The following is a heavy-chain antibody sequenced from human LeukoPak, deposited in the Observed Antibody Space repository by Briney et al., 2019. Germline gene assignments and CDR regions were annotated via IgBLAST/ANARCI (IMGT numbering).Heavy chain of an antibody. Sequence: GGSLRLSCAAFGFTFSNYAMSWVRQAPGKGLEWVSAISGSGGNTYYADSVKGRFTISRDDSKNTAYLQMNSLKTEDTAVYYCTRPPVLMTTVTTAGADYYYMDVWGKGTTVTISS. J-gene: IGHJ6*03. CDR3: TRPPVLMTTVTTAGADYYYMDV. CDR1: GFTFSNYA. D-gene: IGHD4-17*01. V-gene: IGHV3-23*01. CDR2: ISGSGGNT.